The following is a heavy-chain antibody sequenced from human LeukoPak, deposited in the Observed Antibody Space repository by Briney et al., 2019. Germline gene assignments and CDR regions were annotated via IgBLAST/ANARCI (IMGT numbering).Heavy chain of an antibody. CDR1: GYTFSRYV. Sequence: GASVKVSCKASGYTFSRYVVHWVRQAPGQRPAWMGWINAGNGGTKYSQNFQGRVTITWDRSANTAYIELSSLTSEDTAPYYCVRDDRGDTSYPGGYWGQGTLVAVSS. D-gene: IGHD2-21*02. CDR2: INAGNGGT. J-gene: IGHJ4*02. V-gene: IGHV1-3*01. CDR3: VRDDRGDTSYPGGY.